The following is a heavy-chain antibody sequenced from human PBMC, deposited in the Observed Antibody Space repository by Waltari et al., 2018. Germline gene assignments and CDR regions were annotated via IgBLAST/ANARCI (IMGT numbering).Heavy chain of an antibody. J-gene: IGHJ3*02. D-gene: IGHD2-21*02. CDR1: GYTFTSYA. V-gene: IGHV1-3*01. CDR3: ARGGVIRYGGNSLDAFDI. Sequence: QVQLVQSGAEVKKPGASVKVSCKASGYTFTSYAMHWVRQAPGQWLEWMGWINAGNGNTKYSQKFQGRVTITRDTSASTAYMELSSLRSEDTAVYYCARGGVIRYGGNSLDAFDIWGQGTMVTVSS. CDR2: INAGNGNT.